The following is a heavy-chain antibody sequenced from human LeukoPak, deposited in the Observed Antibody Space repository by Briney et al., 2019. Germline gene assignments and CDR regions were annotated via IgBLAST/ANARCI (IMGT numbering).Heavy chain of an antibody. CDR3: ARDSRYSSGLGFDP. CDR1: GGSLSSYY. J-gene: IGHJ5*02. CDR2: IYTSGST. Sequence: SETLSLTCTVSGGSLSSYYWSWIRQPAGKGLEWIGRIYTSGSTNYNPSLKSRVTMSVDTSKNQFSLKLSSVTAADTAMYYCARDSRYSSGLGFDPWGQGTLVTVSS. V-gene: IGHV4-4*07. D-gene: IGHD6-19*01.